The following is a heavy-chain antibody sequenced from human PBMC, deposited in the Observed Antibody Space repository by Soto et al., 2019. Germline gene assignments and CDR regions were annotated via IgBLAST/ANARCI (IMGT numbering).Heavy chain of an antibody. D-gene: IGHD6-13*01. CDR2: TYYRSKWYN. Sequence: SQTLSLTCAISGESVSSNSAAWNWIRQSPSRGLEWLGRTYYRSKWYNDYAVSVKSRITINPDTSKNQFSLQLNSVTPVDTAVYYCARAPGIAAAGPDDAFDIWGQGTMVTVSS. V-gene: IGHV6-1*01. CDR1: GESVSSNSAA. CDR3: ARAPGIAAAGPDDAFDI. J-gene: IGHJ3*02.